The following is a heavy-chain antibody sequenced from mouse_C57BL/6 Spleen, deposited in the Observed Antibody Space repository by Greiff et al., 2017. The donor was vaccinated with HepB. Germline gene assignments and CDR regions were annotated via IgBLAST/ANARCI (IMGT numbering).Heavy chain of an antibody. CDR3: AREGYSNYHGFYFDY. Sequence: VQLQQSGAELVKPGASVTMSCQASGYTFTSYWITWVKQRPGQGLEWIGDIYPGSGSTNYNEKFKSKATLTVDTSSSTAYMQLSSLTSEDSAVYYWAREGYSNYHGFYFDYWGQGTTLTVSS. D-gene: IGHD2-5*01. CDR1: GYTFTSYW. CDR2: IYPGSGST. V-gene: IGHV1-55*01. J-gene: IGHJ2*01.